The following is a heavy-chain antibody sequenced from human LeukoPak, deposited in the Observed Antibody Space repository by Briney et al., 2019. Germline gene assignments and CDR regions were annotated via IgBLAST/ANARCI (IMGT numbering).Heavy chain of an antibody. CDR3: AKDGLSGSYYEYFDY. V-gene: IGHV3-9*01. CDR2: ISWNSGSI. J-gene: IGHJ4*02. CDR1: GFTFDDYA. Sequence: PGRSLRLSCAASGFTFDDYAMHWVRQAPGKGLEWVSGISWNSGSIGYADSVKGRFTISRDNAKNSLYLQMNSLRAEDTALYYCAKDGLSGSYYEYFDYWGQGTLLTVSS. D-gene: IGHD1-26*01.